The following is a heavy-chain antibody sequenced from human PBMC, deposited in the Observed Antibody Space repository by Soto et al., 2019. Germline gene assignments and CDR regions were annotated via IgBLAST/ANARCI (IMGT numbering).Heavy chain of an antibody. CDR1: GYSFTSYW. CDR3: ARQAVAAYYYYYGMDV. Sequence: GESLKISWKGSGYSFTSYWISWVRQMPGKGLEWMGRIDPSDSYTNYSPSFQGHVTISADKSISTAYLQWSSLKASDTAMYYCARQAVAAYYYYYGMDVWGQGTTVTVSS. J-gene: IGHJ6*02. CDR2: IDPSDSYT. V-gene: IGHV5-10-1*01. D-gene: IGHD2-15*01.